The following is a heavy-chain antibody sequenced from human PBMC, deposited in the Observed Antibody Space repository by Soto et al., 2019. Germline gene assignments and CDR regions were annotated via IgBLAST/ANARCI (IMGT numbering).Heavy chain of an antibody. CDR3: ARPNYCSGGSCSAENYYYYGMDV. Sequence: GESLKISCKGSGYSFTSYWIGWVRQMPGKGLEWMGIIYPGDSDTRYSPSFQGQVTISADKSISTAYLQWSSPKASDTAMYYCARPNYCSGGSCSAENYYYYGMDVWGQGTTVTVSS. J-gene: IGHJ6*02. CDR2: IYPGDSDT. CDR1: GYSFTSYW. V-gene: IGHV5-51*01. D-gene: IGHD2-15*01.